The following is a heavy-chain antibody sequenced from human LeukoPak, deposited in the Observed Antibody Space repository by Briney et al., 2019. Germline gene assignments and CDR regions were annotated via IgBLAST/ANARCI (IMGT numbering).Heavy chain of an antibody. CDR2: TYYRSTWYN. J-gene: IGHJ5*02. CDR1: GDSFSSNSVT. CDR3: ARRLTQYDCFDP. D-gene: IGHD2-2*01. Sequence: SQTLSLTCAISGDSFSSNSVTWNWIRQSPSKGLEWLGRTYYRSTWYNDYAVSVRGRITVNPDTSKNQFSLHLNSVTPEDTAVYYCARRLTQYDCFDPWGQGILVTVSS. V-gene: IGHV6-1*01.